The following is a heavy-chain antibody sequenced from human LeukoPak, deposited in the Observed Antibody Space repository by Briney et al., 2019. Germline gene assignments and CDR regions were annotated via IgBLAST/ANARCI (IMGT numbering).Heavy chain of an antibody. J-gene: IGHJ4*02. D-gene: IGHD2-2*01. V-gene: IGHV1-2*02. CDR3: ARTKPPCTSCLLLDY. CDR1: GYSFTGYY. CDR2: INPNSGGT. Sequence: ASVKVSCKASGYSFTGYYIQWLRQAPGQGLEWMGWINPNSGGTNYAQKFQGLVTMSRDTSITTAYMQLNSLISDDTAVYYCARTKPPCTSCLLLDYWGQGTLVTVSS.